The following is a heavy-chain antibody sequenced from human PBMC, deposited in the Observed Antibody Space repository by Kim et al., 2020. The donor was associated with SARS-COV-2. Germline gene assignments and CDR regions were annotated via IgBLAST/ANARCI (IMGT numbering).Heavy chain of an antibody. CDR3: AKDKSGGWPNY. D-gene: IGHD6-19*01. J-gene: IGHJ4*02. CDR1: GFTFSSYG. Sequence: GGYLRLSCAASGFTFSSYGMHWVRQAPGKGLEWVAVISYDGSNKYYADSVKGRFTISRDNSKNTLYLQMNSLRAEDTAVYYCAKDKSGGWPNYWGQGTLVTVSS. V-gene: IGHV3-30*18. CDR2: ISYDGSNK.